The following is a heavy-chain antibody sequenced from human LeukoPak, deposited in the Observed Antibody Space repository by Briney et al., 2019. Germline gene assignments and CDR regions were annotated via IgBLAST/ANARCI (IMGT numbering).Heavy chain of an antibody. D-gene: IGHD3-16*01. CDR3: AREEYGGAADY. V-gene: IGHV3-21*01. J-gene: IGHJ4*02. CDR2: ISSSSSYI. Sequence: GSLRLSCAASGFTFSIYSMNWVRQAPGKGLEWVSSISSSSSYIYYADSMKGRFTISRDNAKKSLYLQMNSLRAEDTAVYYCAREEYGGAADYWGQGTLVTVSS. CDR1: GFTFSIYS.